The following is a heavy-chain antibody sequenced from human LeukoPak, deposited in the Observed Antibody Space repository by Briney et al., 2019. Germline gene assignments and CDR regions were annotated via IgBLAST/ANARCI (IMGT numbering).Heavy chain of an antibody. CDR2: ISWNSGSI. CDR3: ARDQYDFWSGPRFDP. CDR1: GFTFDDYA. V-gene: IGHV3-9*01. Sequence: PGGSLRLSCAASGFTFDDYAMHWVRQAPGKGLEWVSGISWNSGSIGYADSVKGRFTISRDNAKNSLYLQMNSLRAEDTAVYYCARDQYDFWSGPRFDPWGQGTLVTVSS. J-gene: IGHJ5*02. D-gene: IGHD3-3*01.